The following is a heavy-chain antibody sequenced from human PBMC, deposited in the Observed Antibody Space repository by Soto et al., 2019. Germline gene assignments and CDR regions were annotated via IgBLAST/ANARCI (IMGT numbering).Heavy chain of an antibody. CDR1: GGTFSSYS. J-gene: IGHJ6*02. D-gene: IGHD4-4*01. Sequence: SVKVSCKASGGTFSSYSISWVRQAPGQGLEWMGGIIPIFGTANYAQKFQGRVTITADESTSTAYMELSSLRSEDTAVYYCARVNDYSNYGRYYYGMDVWGQGTTVTVSS. CDR3: ARVNDYSNYGRYYYGMDV. CDR2: IIPIFGTA. V-gene: IGHV1-69*13.